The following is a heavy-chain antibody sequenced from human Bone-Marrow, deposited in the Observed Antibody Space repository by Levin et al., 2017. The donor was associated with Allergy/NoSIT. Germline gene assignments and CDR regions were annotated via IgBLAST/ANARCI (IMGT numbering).Heavy chain of an antibody. D-gene: IGHD2-15*01. CDR3: AREPTSVAISRYAFDL. Sequence: SVKVSCKTSGGTFHSNTVHWVRQAPGQGLDWMGSIIPILNMADYAQKFQGRVTITVDKSTSTAYMELSSLRSEDTAMYYCAREPTSVAISRYAFDLWGQGTMVTVSS. V-gene: IGHV1-69*04. CDR1: GGTFHSNT. CDR2: IIPILNMA. J-gene: IGHJ3*01.